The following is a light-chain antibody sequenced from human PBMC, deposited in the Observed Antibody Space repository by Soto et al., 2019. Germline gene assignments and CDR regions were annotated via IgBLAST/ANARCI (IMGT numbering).Light chain of an antibody. Sequence: EIVLTHSPATLSLSPGERATRSCRASPSVTNFLAWYQQKPGQAPRLLIYGAFNRATGIPARFSGSGSGTDFTLTISSLEPEDSAVYYCQQRNVWPPVTFGQGTRLEIK. CDR3: QQRNVWPPVT. J-gene: IGKJ5*01. V-gene: IGKV3-11*01. CDR1: PSVTNF. CDR2: GAF.